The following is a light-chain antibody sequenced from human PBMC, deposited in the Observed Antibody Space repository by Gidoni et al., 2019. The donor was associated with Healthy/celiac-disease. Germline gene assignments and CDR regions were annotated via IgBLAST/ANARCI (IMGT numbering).Light chain of an antibody. CDR1: QSVLYSSNNKNY. J-gene: IGKJ1*01. CDR3: QQYYSTPRT. CDR2: WAS. Sequence: DIVMTQSPDSLAGSLGERATINCKSSQSVLYSSNNKNYLAWYQQKPGQPPKLLIYWASTRESGVPDRFSGSGSGTDFTLTISSLQAEAVAVYYCQQYYSTPRTFGQGTKVEIK. V-gene: IGKV4-1*01.